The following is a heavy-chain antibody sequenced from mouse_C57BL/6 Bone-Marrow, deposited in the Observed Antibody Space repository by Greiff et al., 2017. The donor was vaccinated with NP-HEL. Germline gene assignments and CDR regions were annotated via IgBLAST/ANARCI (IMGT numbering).Heavy chain of an antibody. CDR2: IYPGDGDT. Sequence: QVQLQQSGPELVKPGASVKISCKASGYAFSSSWMNWVKQRPGKGLEWIGRIYPGDGDTNYNGKFKGKATFTADTSSNTAYMQLSSLTTEDSAIYYCAKGEDYAMDYWGQGTSVTVSS. J-gene: IGHJ4*01. D-gene: IGHD2-13*01. CDR3: AKGEDYAMDY. V-gene: IGHV1-82*01. CDR1: GYAFSSSW.